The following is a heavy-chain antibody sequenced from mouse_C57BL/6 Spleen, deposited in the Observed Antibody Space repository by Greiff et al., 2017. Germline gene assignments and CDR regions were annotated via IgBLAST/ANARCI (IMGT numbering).Heavy chain of an antibody. D-gene: IGHD1-1*01. CDR3: ASAQIEYGSNWYFDV. CDR1: GYTFTSYW. Sequence: QVQLKQPGAELVRPGSSVKLSCKASGYTFTSYWMHWVKQRPIQGLEWIGNIDPSDSETHYNQKFKDKATVTVDKSSSTAYMQLSSLTSEDSAVYYCASAQIEYGSNWYFDVWGTGTTVTVSS. V-gene: IGHV1-52*01. J-gene: IGHJ1*03. CDR2: IDPSDSET.